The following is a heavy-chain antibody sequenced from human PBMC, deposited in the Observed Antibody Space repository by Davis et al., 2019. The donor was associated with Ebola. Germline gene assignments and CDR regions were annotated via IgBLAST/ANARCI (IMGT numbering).Heavy chain of an antibody. CDR3: ARPHDYGGNFQH. CDR1: GFIVSDKY. V-gene: IGHV3-11*01. J-gene: IGHJ1*01. Sequence: GGSLRLSCAASGFIVSDKYMTWVRQAPGKGLQWVAYISRSGTTTYYADSVKGRFTVSRDNSKNSLYLQITTLRPEDTAVYYCARPHDYGGNFQHWGQGTVVTVSS. CDR2: ISRSGTTT. D-gene: IGHD4-23*01.